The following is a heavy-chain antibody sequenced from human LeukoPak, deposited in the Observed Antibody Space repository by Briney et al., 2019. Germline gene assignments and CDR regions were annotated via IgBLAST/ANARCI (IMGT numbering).Heavy chain of an antibody. Sequence: ASVKVSCKASGYTFTGYYMHWVRQAPGQGLEWMGWINPNSGGTNYAQKFQGRVTMTRDTSISTAYMELSRLRSDDTAVYYCARDTYCSGGSCYSGYWGHGTLVTVSS. CDR2: INPNSGGT. J-gene: IGHJ4*01. D-gene: IGHD2-15*01. CDR3: ARDTYCSGGSCYSGY. V-gene: IGHV1-2*02. CDR1: GYTFTGYY.